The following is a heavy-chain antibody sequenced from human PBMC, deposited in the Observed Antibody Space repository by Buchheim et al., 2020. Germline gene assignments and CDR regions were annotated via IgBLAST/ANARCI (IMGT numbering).Heavy chain of an antibody. CDR2: IYTSGST. J-gene: IGHJ5*02. CDR3: ARDPEILRLGKLSSS. V-gene: IGHV4-61*02. CDR1: GGPISSGSYY. Sequence: QVQLQESGPGLVKPSQTLSLTCTVSGGPISSGSYYWSWIRQPAGKGLEWIGRIYTSGSTNYNPSLKSRVTISVDTSKNQFSLKLSSVTAADTAVYYCARDPEILRLGKLSSSWGQGTL. D-gene: IGHD3-16*02.